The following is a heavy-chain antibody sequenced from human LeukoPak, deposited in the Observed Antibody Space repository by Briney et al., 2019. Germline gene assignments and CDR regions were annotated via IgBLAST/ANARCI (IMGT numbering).Heavy chain of an antibody. D-gene: IGHD6-25*01. J-gene: IGHJ3*02. Sequence: GGSLRLSCAASGFTFSSYAMHWVRQAPGKGLEWVAVISYDGSNKYYADSVKGRFTISRDNSKNTLYLQMNSLRAEDTAVYYCGRRFGYAFDIWGQGTMVTVSS. CDR1: GFTFSSYA. V-gene: IGHV3-30-3*01. CDR3: GRRFGYAFDI. CDR2: ISYDGSNK.